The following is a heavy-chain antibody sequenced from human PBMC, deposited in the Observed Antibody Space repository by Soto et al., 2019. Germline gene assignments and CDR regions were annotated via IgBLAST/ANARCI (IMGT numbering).Heavy chain of an antibody. V-gene: IGHV3-33*01. CDR3: ARGPEWFGELMEVDY. D-gene: IGHD3-10*01. CDR1: GFPFSRYG. CDR2: IWYDGSNK. Sequence: QVQLVESGGGVVQPGRSLRLSCAASGFPFSRYGMHWVRQAPGKGLEWVAVIWYDGSNKYYADSVKGRFTISRDNSKNTLYLQMNSLRAEDTAVYYCARGPEWFGELMEVDYWGQGTLVTVSS. J-gene: IGHJ4*02.